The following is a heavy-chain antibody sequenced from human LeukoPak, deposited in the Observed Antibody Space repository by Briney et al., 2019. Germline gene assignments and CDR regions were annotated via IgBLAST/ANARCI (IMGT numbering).Heavy chain of an antibody. CDR2: IRYDGNNK. CDR3: ARMDDYTNYYFDY. V-gene: IGHV3-30*02. D-gene: IGHD4-11*01. CDR1: GFTFSSYG. J-gene: IGHJ4*02. Sequence: GGSLRLSCAASGFTFSSYGMHWVRQAPGKGLEWVAFIRYDGNNKYYADSVKGRFTISRDNAKNTVDLQMGSLRPADMGVYYCARMDDYTNYYFDYWGQGTMVTVSS.